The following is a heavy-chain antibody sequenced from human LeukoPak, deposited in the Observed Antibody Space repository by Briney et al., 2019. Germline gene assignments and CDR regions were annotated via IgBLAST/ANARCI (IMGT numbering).Heavy chain of an antibody. CDR2: ISSSSSYI. J-gene: IGHJ4*02. CDR3: ARGYYDFWSGYYPFDY. D-gene: IGHD3-3*01. Sequence: GRSLRLSCAASGFTFSSYSMNWVRQAPGKGLEWVSSISSSSSYIYYADSVKGRFTISRDNAKNSLYLQMNSLRAEDTAVYYCARGYYDFWSGYYPFDYWGQGTLATVSS. V-gene: IGHV3-21*01. CDR1: GFTFSSYS.